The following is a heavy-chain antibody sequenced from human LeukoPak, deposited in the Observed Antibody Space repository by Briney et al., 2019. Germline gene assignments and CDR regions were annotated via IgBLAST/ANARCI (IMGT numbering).Heavy chain of an antibody. D-gene: IGHD5-12*01. V-gene: IGHV3-48*01. CDR1: GFTFSSYS. J-gene: IGHJ4*02. CDR3: ARDLQWLRSYYFDY. Sequence: GGSLRLSCAASGFTFSSYSMNWVRQAPGKGLEWVSYISGSSSNMYYADSVKGRFTISRDNAKNSLYLQMNSLRVEDTAVYYCARDLQWLRSYYFDYWGQGTLVTVSP. CDR2: ISGSSSNM.